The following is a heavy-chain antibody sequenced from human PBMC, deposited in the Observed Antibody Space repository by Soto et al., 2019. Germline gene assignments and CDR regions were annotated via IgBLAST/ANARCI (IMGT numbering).Heavy chain of an antibody. CDR2: ISYDGSSE. CDR1: GFTFSGHG. CDR3: AKQYNLGGLEDY. D-gene: IGHD1-20*01. J-gene: IGHJ4*02. Sequence: QVQLVESGGGVVQPGTSLRLSCAASGFTFSGHGIHWVRQAPGKGLEWVAVISYDGSSEYYADSVKGRFSVSRDNSNNMAYLKMNSLRVEDTAMYYCAKQYNLGGLEDYWGQGTLVAVSS. V-gene: IGHV3-30*18.